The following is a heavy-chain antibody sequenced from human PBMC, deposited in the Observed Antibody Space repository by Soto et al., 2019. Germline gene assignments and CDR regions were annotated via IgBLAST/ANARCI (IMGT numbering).Heavy chain of an antibody. CDR2: ISSNGGST. J-gene: IGHJ3*02. V-gene: IGHV3-64*04. CDR1: GFTFSSYA. Sequence: GGSLRLSCSASGFTFSSYAMHWVRQAPGKGLEYVSAISSNGGSTNYKPSLKSRVTISVDTSKNQFSLKLSSVTAADTAVYYCARVGYNYGEVINAFDIWGQGTMVTVSS. D-gene: IGHD5-18*01. CDR3: ARVGYNYGEVINAFDI.